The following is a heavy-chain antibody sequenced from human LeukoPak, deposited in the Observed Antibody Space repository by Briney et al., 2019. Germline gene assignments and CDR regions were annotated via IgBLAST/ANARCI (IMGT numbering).Heavy chain of an antibody. Sequence: GGSLRLSCATSGFTFSDYGMNWVRQAPGKGLQWVSSISSSSYISYADSVKGRFTISRDNSKNTLYLQMNSLRAEDTAVYYCAKDRSKGSNGDEFDFWGQGTLVTVSS. CDR3: AKDRSKGSNGDEFDF. CDR1: GFTFSDYG. CDR2: ISSSSYI. D-gene: IGHD4-17*01. J-gene: IGHJ4*02. V-gene: IGHV3-69-1*01.